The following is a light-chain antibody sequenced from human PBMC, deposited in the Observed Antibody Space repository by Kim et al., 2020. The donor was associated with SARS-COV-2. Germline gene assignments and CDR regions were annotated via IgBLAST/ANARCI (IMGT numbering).Light chain of an antibody. J-gene: IGLJ2*01. CDR3: QVWDSIVV. CDR2: HDG. CDR1: NIVTKN. V-gene: IGLV3-9*01. Sequence: AVALGQTSSISRGGINIVTKNVPRSQHEAGQAPVLFIYHDGTRPVGIPGRFSGANSGNTVSLTISRAQAGDEADYYCQVWDSIVVFGGGTQLTVL.